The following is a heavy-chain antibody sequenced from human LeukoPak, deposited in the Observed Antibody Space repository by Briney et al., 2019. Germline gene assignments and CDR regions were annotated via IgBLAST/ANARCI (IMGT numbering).Heavy chain of an antibody. V-gene: IGHV3-53*01. D-gene: IGHD7-27*01. CDR3: ASPGVAGLIQH. Sequence: GSLKPSCPASGFTVSSNSMSWVRQAPGKGLKWVSVIYSGGSTYYADSVKGRFTISRDNSKNTLYLQMNSLRAEDTAVYYCASPGVAGLIQHWGQGTLVTVSS. CDR1: GFTVSSNS. CDR2: IYSGGST. J-gene: IGHJ1*01.